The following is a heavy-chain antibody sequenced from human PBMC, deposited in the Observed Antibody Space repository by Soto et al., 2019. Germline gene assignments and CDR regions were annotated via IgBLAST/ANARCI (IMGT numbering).Heavy chain of an antibody. Sequence: SETLSLTCTVSGGSISSGGYYWSWIRQHPGKGLEWIGYIYYSGSTYYNPSLKSRVTISVDTSKNQFSLKLSSVTAADTAVYYCARITVSTGTERYALLDPWGQG. D-gene: IGHD3-9*01. CDR2: IYYSGST. CDR1: GGSISSGGYY. V-gene: IGHV4-31*03. J-gene: IGHJ5*02. CDR3: ARITVSTGTERYALLDP.